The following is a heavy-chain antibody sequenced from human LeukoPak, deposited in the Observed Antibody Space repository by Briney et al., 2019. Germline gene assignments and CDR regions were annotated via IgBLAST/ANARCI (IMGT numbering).Heavy chain of an antibody. CDR1: GFTFSSYS. V-gene: IGHV4-4*07. J-gene: IGHJ6*03. CDR3: ARGAVRGVISNYYYYYYMDV. CDR2: IYTSGST. Sequence: PGGSLRLSCAASGFTFSSYSMDWIRQPAGKGLEWIGRIYTSGSTNYNPSLKSRVTMSVDTSKNQFSLKLSSVTAADTAVYYCARGAVRGVISNYYYYYYMDVWGKGTTVTISS. D-gene: IGHD3-10*01.